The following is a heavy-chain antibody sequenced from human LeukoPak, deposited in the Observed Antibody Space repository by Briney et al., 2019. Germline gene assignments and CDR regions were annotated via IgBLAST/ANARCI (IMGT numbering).Heavy chain of an antibody. D-gene: IGHD2-15*01. J-gene: IGHJ4*02. CDR2: INTDGNIT. CDR3: ARELSGSISRHFDY. Sequence: PGGSLRLSCAASGFTFSNDWMHWVRQAPRKGPVWVSRINTDGNITTYADSVKGRFSISRDNAKNALYLQMNSLRAEDTAVFYCARELSGSISRHFDYWGQGTLVTVSS. CDR1: GFTFSNDW. V-gene: IGHV3-74*01.